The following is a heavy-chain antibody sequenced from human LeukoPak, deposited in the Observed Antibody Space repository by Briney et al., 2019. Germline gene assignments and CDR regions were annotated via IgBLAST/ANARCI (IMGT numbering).Heavy chain of an antibody. CDR1: GFTFNSYA. D-gene: IGHD2-2*01. J-gene: IGHJ3*01. Sequence: GGSLRLSCAASGFTFNSYAMSWVRQAPGKGLEWVSVISGSGGSTYYAESVKGRFTISRDNSRNMLYLQMNNLRAEDTAVYYCAKDRTAGAYQGDAFDFWGQGTMVTVSS. CDR3: AKDRTAGAYQGDAFDF. CDR2: ISGSGGST. V-gene: IGHV3-23*01.